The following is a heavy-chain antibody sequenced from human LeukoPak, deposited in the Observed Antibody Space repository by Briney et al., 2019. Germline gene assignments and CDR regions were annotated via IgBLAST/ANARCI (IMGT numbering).Heavy chain of an antibody. J-gene: IGHJ6*03. D-gene: IGHD2-15*01. CDR2: ISSSSSYI. CDR3: AREKEYCSGGSCYYVDYYYYMDV. CDR1: GFTFSSYS. Sequence: GGSLRLSCAASGFTFSSYSMNWVRQAPGKGLEWVSSISSSSSYIYYADSVKGRFTISRDNAKNSLYLQMNSLRAEDTAVYYCAREKEYCSGGSCYYVDYYYYMDVWGKGTTVTVS. V-gene: IGHV3-21*01.